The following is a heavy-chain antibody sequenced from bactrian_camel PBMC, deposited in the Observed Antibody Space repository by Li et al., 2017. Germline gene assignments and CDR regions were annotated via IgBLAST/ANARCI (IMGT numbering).Heavy chain of an antibody. CDR1: GITFSNHD. CDR3: WAGCFGLLY. CDR2: ITSLPSLFRTT. D-gene: IGHD3*01. J-gene: IGHJ4*01. V-gene: IGHV3S2*01. Sequence: DVQLVESGGGLVQPGGSLRLSCTVSGITFSNHDKSWIRQVPGKEVEWVAGITSLPSLFRTTSYAESVKGRFTISHDNAKRTLSLQMDSLKSDDTAVYYCWAGCFGLLYWGQGTQVTVS.